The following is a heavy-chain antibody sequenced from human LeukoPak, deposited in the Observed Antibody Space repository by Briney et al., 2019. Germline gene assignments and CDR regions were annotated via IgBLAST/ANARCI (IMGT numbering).Heavy chain of an antibody. CDR2: INHSGST. J-gene: IGHJ4*02. CDR1: GGSFSGYY. D-gene: IGHD1-20*01. CDR3: ARAHYNWNEPPFDS. V-gene: IGHV4-34*01. Sequence: PSETLSLTCAVYGGSFSGYYWSWIRQPPGKGLEWIGEINHSGSTNYNPSLKSRVTISVDTSKNQFSLKLSSVTAADTAVYYCARAHYNWNEPPFDSWGQGTLVTVSS.